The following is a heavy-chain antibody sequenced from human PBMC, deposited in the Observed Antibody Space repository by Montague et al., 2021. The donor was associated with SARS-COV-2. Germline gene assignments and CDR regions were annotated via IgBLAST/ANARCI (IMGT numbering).Heavy chain of an antibody. CDR2: IYYCVST. V-gene: IGHV4-59*01. J-gene: IGHJ4*02. CDR1: GGSITSYY. CDR3: ARGDGQYYGSGTYPYY. D-gene: IGHD3-10*01. Sequence: SETLSLTCTVSGGSITSYYWSWIRQPPGKGLEYIGYIYYCVSTNYNPSLKSRVTMSVDTSKNQFSLKLSSVTAADTAVYYCARGDGQYYGSGTYPYYWGQGATVTVAS.